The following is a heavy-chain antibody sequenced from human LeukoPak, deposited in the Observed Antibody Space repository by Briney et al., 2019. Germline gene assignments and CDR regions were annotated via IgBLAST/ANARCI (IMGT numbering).Heavy chain of an antibody. CDR3: ARADIVVVPAAMQGWFDP. J-gene: IGHJ5*02. D-gene: IGHD2-2*01. CDR2: INHSGST. CDR1: GGSFSGYY. Sequence: SETLSLTCAVYGGSFSGYYWSWIRQPPGKGLEWIGEINHSGSTNYNPSLKSRVTMSVDTSKNQFSLKLSSVTAADTAVYYCARADIVVVPAAMQGWFDPWGQGTLVTVSS. V-gene: IGHV4-34*01.